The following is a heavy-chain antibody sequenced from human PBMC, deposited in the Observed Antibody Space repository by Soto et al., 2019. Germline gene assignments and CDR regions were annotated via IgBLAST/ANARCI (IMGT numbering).Heavy chain of an antibody. CDR2: ISGSGGST. CDR1: EFTFSSYA. Sequence: GGSLRLSCAASEFTFSSYAMSWVRQAPGKGLEWVSAISGSGGSTYYADSVKGRFTISRDNSKNTLYLQMNSLRAEDTAVYYCAKDALNVKSIQLWLGWGQGTLVTVSS. CDR3: AKDALNVKSIQLWLG. V-gene: IGHV3-23*01. J-gene: IGHJ4*02. D-gene: IGHD5-18*01.